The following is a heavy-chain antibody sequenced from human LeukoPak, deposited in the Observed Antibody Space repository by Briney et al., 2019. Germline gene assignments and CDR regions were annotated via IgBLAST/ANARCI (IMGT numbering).Heavy chain of an antibody. J-gene: IGHJ4*02. CDR1: GFTFDDYA. CDR3: AKGAVGIAAAPLSH. CDR2: ISWNSGSI. Sequence: SGGSLRLSCAASGFTFDDYAMHWVRQAPGKGQEWVSGISWNSGSIGYADSVKGRFTISRDNAKNSLYLQMNSLRAEDTALYYCAKGAVGIAAAPLSHWGQGTLVTVSS. D-gene: IGHD6-13*01. V-gene: IGHV3-9*01.